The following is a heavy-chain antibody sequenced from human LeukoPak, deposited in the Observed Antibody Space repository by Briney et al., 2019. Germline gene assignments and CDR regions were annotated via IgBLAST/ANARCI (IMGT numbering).Heavy chain of an antibody. J-gene: IGHJ4*02. CDR2: ISWNSGSI. D-gene: IGHD5-24*01. CDR3: AKDLGPGSMATSPGFDY. Sequence: SLRLSCAASGFTFDDYAMHWVRQAPGKGLERVSGISWNSGSIGYADSVKGRFTISRDNAKTSLYLQMNSLRAEDTALYYCAKDLGPGSMATSPGFDYWGQGTLVTVSS. V-gene: IGHV3-9*01. CDR1: GFTFDDYA.